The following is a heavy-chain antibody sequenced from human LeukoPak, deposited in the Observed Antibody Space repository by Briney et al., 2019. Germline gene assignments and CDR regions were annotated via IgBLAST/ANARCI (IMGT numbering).Heavy chain of an antibody. CDR3: ARDLNYDSSGYLVHWFDP. CDR2: INSDGSST. Sequence: PGGSLRLSCAASGFTFSSYWMHWVRQATGKGLVWVSRINSDGSSTSYADSVKGRFTISRDNAKNTLYLQMNSLRAEDTAVYYCARDLNYDSSGYLVHWFDPWGQGTLVTVSS. V-gene: IGHV3-74*01. J-gene: IGHJ5*02. CDR1: GFTFSSYW. D-gene: IGHD3-22*01.